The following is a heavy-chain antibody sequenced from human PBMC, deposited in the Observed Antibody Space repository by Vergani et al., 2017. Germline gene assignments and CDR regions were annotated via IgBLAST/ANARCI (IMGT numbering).Heavy chain of an antibody. Sequence: QLQLQESGPGLVKPSETLSLTCTVSGGSISSSSYYWGWIRQPPGKGLEWIGSIYYSGSTYYNPSLKSRVTISVDTSKNQFSLKLSSVTAADTAVYYCASLALIWGSYRNLDYWGQGTLVTVSS. D-gene: IGHD3-16*02. J-gene: IGHJ4*02. V-gene: IGHV4-39*01. CDR2: IYYSGST. CDR1: GGSISSSSYY. CDR3: ASLALIWGSYRNLDY.